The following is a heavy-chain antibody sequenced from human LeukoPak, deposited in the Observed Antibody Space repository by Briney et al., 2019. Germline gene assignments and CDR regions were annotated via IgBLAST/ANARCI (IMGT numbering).Heavy chain of an antibody. J-gene: IGHJ1*01. CDR2: INPSGGST. CDR3: ARDANPYYYDSSGYFAEYFQH. Sequence: ASVKVSCKASGYTFTGYYMHWVRQAPGQGLEWMGIINPSGGSTSYAQKFQGRVTMTGDTSTSTVYMELSSLRSEDTAVYYCARDANPYYYDSSGYFAEYFQHWGQGTLVTVSS. CDR1: GYTFTGYY. D-gene: IGHD3-22*01. V-gene: IGHV1-46*01.